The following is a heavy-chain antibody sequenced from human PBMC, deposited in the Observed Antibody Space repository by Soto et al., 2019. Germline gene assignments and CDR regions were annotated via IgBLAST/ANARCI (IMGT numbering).Heavy chain of an antibody. Sequence: SVKVSCKASGGTFSSYAISWVRQAPGQGLEWMGGIIPIFGTANYAQKFQGRVTITADESTSTAYMELSSLRSEDTAVYYCARISIPGYCSSTSCPHKGWLDYWGQGTLVTVSS. CDR1: GGTFSSYA. CDR3: ARISIPGYCSSTSCPHKGWLDY. D-gene: IGHD2-2*03. V-gene: IGHV1-69*13. CDR2: IIPIFGTA. J-gene: IGHJ4*02.